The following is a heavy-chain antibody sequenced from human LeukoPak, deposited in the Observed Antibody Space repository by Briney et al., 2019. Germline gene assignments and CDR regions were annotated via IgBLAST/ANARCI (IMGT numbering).Heavy chain of an antibody. Sequence: GGSLRLSCSASGFTLSTYPMNWVRQAPGKGLEWVSSIDPSSSYIYYADSVRGRFTISRDNAQNSLYLQVNSLRAEDTAVYYCARDFIAAAGTRGPVPGDAFDIWGQGTMVTVSS. CDR3: ARDFIAAAGTRGPVPGDAFDI. V-gene: IGHV3-21*04. CDR1: GFTLSTYP. D-gene: IGHD6-13*01. J-gene: IGHJ3*02. CDR2: IDPSSSYI.